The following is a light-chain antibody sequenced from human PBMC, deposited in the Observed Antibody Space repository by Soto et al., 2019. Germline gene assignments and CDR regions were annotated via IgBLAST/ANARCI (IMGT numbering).Light chain of an antibody. J-gene: IGKJ3*01. CDR2: GAS. CDR1: QSINKN. Sequence: EIVMTQSPATLSVSPGGSATLSCRASQSINKNLAWYQQRPGQAPRHLIYGASTKATGIPARFSGRGSGTDFTLTISSLQSEDVAVYYCQQYNDWAPFTFGPGTKVDIK. V-gene: IGKV3-15*01. CDR3: QQYNDWAPFT.